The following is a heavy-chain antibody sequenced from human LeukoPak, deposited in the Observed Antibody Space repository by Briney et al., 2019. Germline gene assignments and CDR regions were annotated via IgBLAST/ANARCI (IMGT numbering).Heavy chain of an antibody. V-gene: IGHV3-7*01. CDR2: IKQDGSEK. CDR1: GFTFNTYW. Sequence: GGSLRLSCAASGFTFNTYWMSWVRQAPGKGLEWVANIKQDGSEKYYVDSVKGRFTISRDNAKNSLYLQMNSLRAEDTAVYYCARDQSAAQSRYYYYYYMDVWGKGTTVTVSS. CDR3: ARDQSAAQSRYYYYYYMDV. J-gene: IGHJ6*03. D-gene: IGHD6-13*01.